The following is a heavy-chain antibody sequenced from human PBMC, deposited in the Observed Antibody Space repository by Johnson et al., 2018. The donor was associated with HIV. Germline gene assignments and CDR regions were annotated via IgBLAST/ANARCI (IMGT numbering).Heavy chain of an antibody. CDR3: AREGPGTTGVDAFDI. CDR2: IQYDGSDK. Sequence: QVQLVESGGGVVQPGRSLRLSCAASGFTFRSNGMHWVRQAPGKGLEWVTFIQYDGSDKSYADSVKGRFTVSRDNSKNTLYLQMNSLKTEDTAVYYCAREGPGTTGVDAFDIWGQGTMVTVSS. V-gene: IGHV3-30*03. J-gene: IGHJ3*02. D-gene: IGHD1-14*01. CDR1: GFTFRSNG.